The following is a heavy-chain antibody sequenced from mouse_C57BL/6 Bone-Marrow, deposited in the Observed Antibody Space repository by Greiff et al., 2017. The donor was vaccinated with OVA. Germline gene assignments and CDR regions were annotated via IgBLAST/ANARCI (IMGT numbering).Heavy chain of an antibody. CDR1: GYAFSSSW. CDR2: IYPGDGDT. CDR3: ARSYYGYDGDYFDY. V-gene: IGHV1-82*01. D-gene: IGHD2-9*01. J-gene: IGHJ2*01. Sequence: QVQLQQSGPELVKPGASVKISCKASGYAFSSSWLNWVKQRPGKGLEWIGRIYPGDGDTNYNGKFKGKATLTANKSSSTAYMQLSSLTSEDSAVYFCARSYYGYDGDYFDYWGQGTTLTVSS.